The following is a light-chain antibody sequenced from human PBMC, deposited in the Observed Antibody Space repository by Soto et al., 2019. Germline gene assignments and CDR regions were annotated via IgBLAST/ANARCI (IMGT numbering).Light chain of an antibody. CDR1: SSDVGGYKY. CDR2: DVS. CDR3: CSYAGSYSWV. J-gene: IGLJ3*02. Sequence: QSALTQPRSVSGSPGQSVTISCTGTSSDVGGYKYVSWYQQHPGKAPKFIIYDVSERPSGVPDRFSGSKSGNTASLTISGLEAEDEADYYCCSYAGSYSWVFGGGTQLDVL. V-gene: IGLV2-11*01.